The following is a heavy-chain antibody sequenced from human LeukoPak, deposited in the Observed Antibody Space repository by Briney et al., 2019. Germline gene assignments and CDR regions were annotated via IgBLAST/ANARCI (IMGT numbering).Heavy chain of an antibody. D-gene: IGHD3-10*01. CDR1: GLXFSSYS. Sequence: GGSLRLSCAASGLXFSSYSINWVRQAPGKGLEWVSYISSSSRSIYYADSVKGRFTISRDNANNSLSLQMNSLRDEDTAVYYCVLGSPFDYWGQGTMVTVSS. J-gene: IGHJ4*02. CDR3: VLGSPFDY. V-gene: IGHV3-48*02. CDR2: ISSSSRSI.